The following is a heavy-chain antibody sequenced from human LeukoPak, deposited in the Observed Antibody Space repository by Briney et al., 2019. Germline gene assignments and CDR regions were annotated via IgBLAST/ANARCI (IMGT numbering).Heavy chain of an antibody. J-gene: IGHJ6*04. CDR2: IFYSGTT. CDR3: ARGRWATDV. Sequence: SETLSLTCTVSGGSISSYYWSWIRQPPGKGLEWIGFIFYSGTTNYNPSLKSRVTISVDTSKNQFSLKLSSVTAADTAVYYCARGRWATDVWGKGTTVTVSS. CDR1: GGSISSYY. V-gene: IGHV4-59*12. D-gene: IGHD1-1*01.